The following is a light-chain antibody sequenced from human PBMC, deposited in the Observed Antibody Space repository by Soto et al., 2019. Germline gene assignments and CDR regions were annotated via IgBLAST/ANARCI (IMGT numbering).Light chain of an antibody. CDR1: QDIKNY. CDR3: QKHDSVPLT. Sequence: DIQMTQSPSSLSASLGDRVTITCQASQDIKNYLNWYQQKPGKGPRLLVFEASTLEVGVPARLDGSRSGTDFSLTINGLQGEDIGTYYCQKHDSVPLTVGPGTKVEIK. V-gene: IGKV1-33*01. CDR2: EAS. J-gene: IGKJ3*01.